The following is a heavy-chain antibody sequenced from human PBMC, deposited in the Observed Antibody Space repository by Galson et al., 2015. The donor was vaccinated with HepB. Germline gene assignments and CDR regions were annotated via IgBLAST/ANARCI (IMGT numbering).Heavy chain of an antibody. CDR3: ARDKGGIYPTDY. J-gene: IGHJ4*02. CDR2: ISAYNDNT. D-gene: IGHD5-12*01. Sequence: SVKVSCKASGYTFTSYGISWVRQAPGQGLEWMGWISAYNDNTNYSQKLQGRVTITTDTSTSTAYIELRSLRSDDTAVYYCARDKGGIYPTDYWGQGTLVTVSS. CDR1: GYTFTSYG. V-gene: IGHV1-18*01.